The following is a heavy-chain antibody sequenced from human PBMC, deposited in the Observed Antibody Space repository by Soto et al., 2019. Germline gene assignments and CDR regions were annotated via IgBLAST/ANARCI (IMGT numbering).Heavy chain of an antibody. D-gene: IGHD6-13*01. CDR1: GGNFTSYA. CDR3: AKSSGRSWYNWFDP. J-gene: IGHJ5*02. CDR2: IVPLFGTT. V-gene: IGHV1-69*13. Sequence: SVKVSCKASGGNFTSYAISWVRQAPGQGLEFMGGIVPLFGTTNYAHKFRGRVTVTADESTSTVYMEMSSLRSEDTAVYYCAKSSGRSWYNWFDPWGQGTLVPVSS.